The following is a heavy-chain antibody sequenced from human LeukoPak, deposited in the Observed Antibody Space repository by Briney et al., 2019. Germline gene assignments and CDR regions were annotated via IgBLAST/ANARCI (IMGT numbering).Heavy chain of an antibody. J-gene: IGHJ6*02. CDR3: ARGGAPPYYYGMDV. D-gene: IGHD3-16*01. CDR1: GGSISSSSYY. Sequence: PSETLSLTCTVSGGSISSSSYYWGWIRQPPGKGLEWIGSIYYSGSTYYNPSLKSRVTISVDTSKNQFSLKLSSVTAADTAVYYCARGGAPPYYYGMDVWGQGTTVTVSS. V-gene: IGHV4-39*01. CDR2: IYYSGST.